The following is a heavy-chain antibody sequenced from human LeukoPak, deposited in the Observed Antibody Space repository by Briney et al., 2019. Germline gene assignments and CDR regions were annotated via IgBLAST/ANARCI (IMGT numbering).Heavy chain of an antibody. Sequence: TSETLSLTCTVCGGSISSYYWSWIRQSAGKGLEWIGRIYISGSTNYNPSLKSRVTMSLDASKNQFSLNLSSVTAADTAVYYCAKVGVVIAATHAFDIWGQGTMVTVSS. CDR3: AKVGVVIAATHAFDI. V-gene: IGHV4-4*07. D-gene: IGHD2-15*01. CDR1: GGSISSYY. CDR2: IYISGST. J-gene: IGHJ3*02.